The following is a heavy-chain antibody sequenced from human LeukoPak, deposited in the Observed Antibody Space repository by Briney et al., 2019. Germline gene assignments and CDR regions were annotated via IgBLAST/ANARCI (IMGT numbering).Heavy chain of an antibody. CDR2: IFHSGST. V-gene: IGHV4-38-2*01. Sequence: SETLSLTCAVSGYSISSGYYWGWIRQPPGKGLAWIGSIFHSGSTYYNPSLKSRVTISVDTSKNQFSLKLTSVTAADTAVYYCARRLRFVGVWFDPWGQGTLVTVSS. CDR3: ARRLRFVGVWFDP. D-gene: IGHD3-10*01. J-gene: IGHJ5*02. CDR1: GYSISSGYY.